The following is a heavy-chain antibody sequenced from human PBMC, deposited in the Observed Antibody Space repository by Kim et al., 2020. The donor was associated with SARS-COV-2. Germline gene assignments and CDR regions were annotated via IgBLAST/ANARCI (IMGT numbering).Heavy chain of an antibody. V-gene: IGHV4-4*02. J-gene: IGHJ4*02. CDR3: ASSIRRDYYDSSGYCCFDY. CDR2: IYHSGST. CDR1: GGSISSSNW. D-gene: IGHD3-22*01. Sequence: SETLSLTCAVSGGSISSSNWWSWVRQPPGKGLEWIGEIYHSGSTNYNPSLKSRVTISVDKSKNQFSLKLSSVTAADTAVYYCASSIRRDYYDSSGYCCFDYWGQGTLVTVSS.